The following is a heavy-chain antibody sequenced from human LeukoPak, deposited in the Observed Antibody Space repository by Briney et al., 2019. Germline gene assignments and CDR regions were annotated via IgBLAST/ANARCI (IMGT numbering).Heavy chain of an antibody. V-gene: IGHV3-53*01. Sequence: GGSLRLSCAASGFTVSSNYMSWVRQAPGKGLEWVSVIYSGGSTYYADSVKGRFTISRDNSKNTLYLQMNSLRAEDTAVYYCARDRFLEWLSSHYWYFDLWGRGTLVTVSS. D-gene: IGHD3-3*01. CDR1: GFTVSSNY. CDR2: IYSGGST. CDR3: ARDRFLEWLSSHYWYFDL. J-gene: IGHJ2*01.